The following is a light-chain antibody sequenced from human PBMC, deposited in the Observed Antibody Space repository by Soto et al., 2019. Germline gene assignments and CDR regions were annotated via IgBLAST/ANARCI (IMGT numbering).Light chain of an antibody. V-gene: IGLV1-40*01. J-gene: IGLJ2*01. CDR1: SSNIGAGYD. CDR2: DNG. Sequence: QPVLTQPPSVSGAPGQRVTISCTGSSSNIGAGYDVHWYQELPGTAPKLLVYDNGNRPSGVPDRFSGSKSGTSASLAITGLQAEDEADYYCQSYDSLNDHVVFGGGTKLTVL. CDR3: QSYDSLNDHVV.